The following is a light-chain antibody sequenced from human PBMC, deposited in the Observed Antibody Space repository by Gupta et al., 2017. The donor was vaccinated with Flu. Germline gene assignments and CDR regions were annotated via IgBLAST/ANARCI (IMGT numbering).Light chain of an antibody. CDR1: QSLSSW. Sequence: GDRVTITCRASQSLSSWLAWYQQKPRKAPNLLIYKASNLESGVPSRFSGSGSGTEFTLTISSLQPDDFATYYCQQYDSYSLTFGGGTKVEI. CDR3: QQYDSYSLT. V-gene: IGKV1-5*03. CDR2: KAS. J-gene: IGKJ4*01.